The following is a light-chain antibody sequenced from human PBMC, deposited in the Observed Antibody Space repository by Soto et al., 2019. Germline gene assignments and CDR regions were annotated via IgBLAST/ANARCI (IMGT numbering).Light chain of an antibody. Sequence: QSVLTQPPSVSGSPGQRVTISCTGSSSNIGAGYDVHWYQQLPGTAPKLLIYGNSNRPSGVPDRFSGTKSGTSAPLAITGLQAEDDADYYCHSYDSSLSAWVFGGGTQLTVL. CDR3: HSYDSSLSAWV. CDR2: GNS. V-gene: IGLV1-40*01. CDR1: SSNIGAGYD. J-gene: IGLJ3*02.